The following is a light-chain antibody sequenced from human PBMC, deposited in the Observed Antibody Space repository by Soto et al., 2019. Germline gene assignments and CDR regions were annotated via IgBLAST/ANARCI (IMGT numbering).Light chain of an antibody. CDR3: QQYNSWPLT. CDR1: QSVYSN. Sequence: EVLMTQSPATLSVSPGERVTLSCRARQSVYSNLAWYQQKPGQAPRLLIYGASTRATGLPARFSGSGSGTEFTLTISSLQSEDFAVYYCQQYNSWPLTFGGGTKAEIK. CDR2: GAS. V-gene: IGKV3-15*01. J-gene: IGKJ4*01.